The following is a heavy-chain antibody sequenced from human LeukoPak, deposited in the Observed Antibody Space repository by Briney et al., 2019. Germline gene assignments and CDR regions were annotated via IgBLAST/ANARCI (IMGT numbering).Heavy chain of an antibody. D-gene: IGHD3-3*01. Sequence: SETLSLTCAVYGGSFSGYYWSWIRQPPGKGLEWIGEINHSGSTNYNPSLKSRVTISVDTSKNQFSLKLSSVTAADTAVYYCARRIDFWSGYYRGGYYFDYWGQGTLVTVSS. CDR3: ARRIDFWSGYYRGGYYFDY. J-gene: IGHJ4*02. V-gene: IGHV4-34*01. CDR1: GGSFSGYY. CDR2: INHSGST.